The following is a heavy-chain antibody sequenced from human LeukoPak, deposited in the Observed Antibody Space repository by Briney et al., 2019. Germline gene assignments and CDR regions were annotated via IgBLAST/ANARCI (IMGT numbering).Heavy chain of an antibody. Sequence: PGGSLRLSCAASGFTFSSYGMSWVRQAPGKGLEWVSAISGSGGSTYYADSVKGRFTISRDNAKNSLYLQMNSLRAEDTAVYYCARDKGSYYGRDYYYYYMDVWGKGTTVTVSS. CDR2: ISGSGGST. V-gene: IGHV3-23*01. CDR3: ARDKGSYYGRDYYYYYMDV. CDR1: GFTFSSYG. D-gene: IGHD1-26*01. J-gene: IGHJ6*03.